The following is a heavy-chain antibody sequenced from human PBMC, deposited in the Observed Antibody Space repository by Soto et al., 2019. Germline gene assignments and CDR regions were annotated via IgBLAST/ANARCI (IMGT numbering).Heavy chain of an antibody. Sequence: SETLSLTCTVSGGSISSYYWSWIRQPPGKGLEWIGYIYYSGSTNYNPSLKSRVTISVDTSKNQFSLKLSSVTAADTAVYYCASLSSLNWFDPWGQGTLVTVS. D-gene: IGHD6-13*01. V-gene: IGHV4-59*01. CDR3: ASLSSLNWFDP. CDR2: IYYSGST. J-gene: IGHJ5*02. CDR1: GGSISSYY.